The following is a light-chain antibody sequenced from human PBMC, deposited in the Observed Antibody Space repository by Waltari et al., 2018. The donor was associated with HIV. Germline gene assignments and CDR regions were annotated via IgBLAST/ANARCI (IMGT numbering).Light chain of an antibody. V-gene: IGLV2-14*01. Sequence: QSALTQPASVSGSPGQSITISCTGTGSDLRDYNSVSWYQHHPGKAPKVVIYEISNRPAGVSSRFSGSISANTAYLTISGLQAEDEADYFGTSYISSASPEFGGGTKVTVL. CDR1: GSDLRDYNS. J-gene: IGLJ2*01. CDR3: TSYISSASPE. CDR2: EIS.